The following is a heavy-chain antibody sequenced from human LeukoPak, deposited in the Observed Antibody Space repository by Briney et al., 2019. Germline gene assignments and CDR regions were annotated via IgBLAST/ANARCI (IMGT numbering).Heavy chain of an antibody. CDR3: ARGSVPRFDP. V-gene: IGHV4-39*07. J-gene: IGHJ5*02. CDR2: IYYSGST. D-gene: IGHD2-15*01. Sequence: SETLSLTCTVSGGSISSSSYYWGWIRQPPGKGLEWIGSIYYSGSTYYNPSLKSRVTISVDTSKNQFSLNLSSVTAADTAVYYCARGSVPRFDPWGQGTLVTVSS. CDR1: GGSISSSSYY.